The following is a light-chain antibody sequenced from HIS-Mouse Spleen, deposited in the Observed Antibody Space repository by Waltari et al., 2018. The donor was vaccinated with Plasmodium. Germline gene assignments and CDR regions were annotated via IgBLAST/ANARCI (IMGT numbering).Light chain of an antibody. V-gene: IGLV3-10*01. CDR1: ALPKKY. J-gene: IGLJ6*01. Sequence: SYELTQPPSVSVSPGQTARITCSGDALPKKYSYWYQQKSGQAPVLVIYEDSKRPPGIRERFSGSRSGTMATLTISGDQVEDEADYYCYSTDSSGNHSVFGSGTKVTVL. CDR3: YSTDSSGNHSV. CDR2: EDS.